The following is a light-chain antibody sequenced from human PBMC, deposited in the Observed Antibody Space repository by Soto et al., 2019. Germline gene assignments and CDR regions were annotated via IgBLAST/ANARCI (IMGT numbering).Light chain of an antibody. V-gene: IGKV1-5*01. CDR3: QQYNTYSRT. Sequence: DIQMTQSPSTLSASVGDRVTITCRASQSISRWLGWYQQKAGKAPRLLIYDASSLESGVPSRFSGSGSGKEFTLTISSLQPDDFATYYCQQYNTYSRTFGQGTKV. CDR2: DAS. CDR1: QSISRW. J-gene: IGKJ1*01.